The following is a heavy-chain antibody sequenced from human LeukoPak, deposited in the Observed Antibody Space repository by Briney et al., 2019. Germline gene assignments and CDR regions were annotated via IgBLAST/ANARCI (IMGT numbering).Heavy chain of an antibody. D-gene: IGHD3-10*02. V-gene: IGHV4-34*01. CDR1: GGSFSGYY. CDR3: ARDYVVRNYYYGLDV. CDR2: INHSGST. Sequence: PSEALSLTCAVYGGSFSGYYWSWIRQPPGKGLEWIGEINHSGSTNYNPSLKSRVTISVDTSKNQFSLKLSSVTAADTAVYYCARDYVVRNYYYGLDVWGQGTTVTVSS. J-gene: IGHJ6*02.